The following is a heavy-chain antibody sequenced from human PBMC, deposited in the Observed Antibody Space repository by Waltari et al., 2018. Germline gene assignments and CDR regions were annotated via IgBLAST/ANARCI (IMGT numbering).Heavy chain of an antibody. CDR3: ASRITGRFDY. D-gene: IGHD1-1*01. V-gene: IGHV1-69*12. J-gene: IGHJ4*02. CDR1: GGTFSSYA. CDR2: MIPLFGTS. Sequence: QVQLVQSGAEVKKPGSSVKVSCKASGGTFSSYASSWVRQAPAQELEWIRGMIPLFGTSNFALKFQGIVTFTADGSTRTAYMELSSLRSYVTAVYYCASRITGRFDYWGQGHLLTVSS.